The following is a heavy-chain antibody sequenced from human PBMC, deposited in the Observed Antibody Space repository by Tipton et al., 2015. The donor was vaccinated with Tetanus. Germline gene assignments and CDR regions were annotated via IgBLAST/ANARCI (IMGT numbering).Heavy chain of an antibody. CDR3: ARDRGDYIYYGMDV. Sequence: QLVQSGAEVKKPGAPVKVSCKASGYILTNYGFSWVRQAPGQGLEWMGWISANNGNTHYAQKVQGRVTMTPDTSTSTAYMELRSLRSDDTAVYYCARDRGDYIYYGMDVWGPGTTVTVS. J-gene: IGHJ6*02. V-gene: IGHV1-18*04. CDR1: GYILTNYG. D-gene: IGHD3-22*01. CDR2: ISANNGNT.